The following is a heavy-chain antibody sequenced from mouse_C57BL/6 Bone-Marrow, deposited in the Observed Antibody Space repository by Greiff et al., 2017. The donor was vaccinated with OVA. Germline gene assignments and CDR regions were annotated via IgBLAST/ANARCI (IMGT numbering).Heavy chain of an antibody. CDR2: IDPETGGT. J-gene: IGHJ4*01. D-gene: IGHD1-2*01. V-gene: IGHV1-15*01. Sequence: QVQLQQSGAELVRPGASVTLSCKASGYTFTDYEMPWVKQTPVHGLEWIGAIDPETGGTAYNQKFKGKAILTADTSSITVYMELRSLTSEDSAVYYCTRRDGGYAMDYWGQGTSVTVSS. CDR1: GYTFTDYE. CDR3: TRRDGGYAMDY.